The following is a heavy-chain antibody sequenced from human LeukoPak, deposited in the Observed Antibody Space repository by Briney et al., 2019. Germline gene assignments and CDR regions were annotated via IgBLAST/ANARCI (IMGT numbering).Heavy chain of an antibody. V-gene: IGHV3-30-3*01. D-gene: IGHD6-13*01. CDR3: ARDYTAAGTTHYYYYGMDV. CDR1: GFTFSSYA. Sequence: GRSLRLSCAASGFTFSSYAMHWVRQAPGKGLEWVAVISYDGSNKYYADSVKGRFTISRDNSKNTLYLQMNSLRAEDTAVYYCARDYTAAGTTHYYYYGMDVWGQGTTVTVSS. CDR2: ISYDGSNK. J-gene: IGHJ6*02.